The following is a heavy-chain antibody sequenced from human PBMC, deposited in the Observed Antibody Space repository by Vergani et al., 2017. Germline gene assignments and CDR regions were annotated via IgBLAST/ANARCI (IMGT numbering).Heavy chain of an antibody. CDR2: ISWNSGSI. J-gene: IGHJ3*02. CDR3: AKADASLDAFDI. Sequence: EVQLLESGGGLVQPGRSLRLSCAASGFTFDDYAMHWVRQAPGKGLEWVSGISWNSGSIGYADSVKGRFTISRDNAKNSLYLQMNSLRAEDTALYYCAKADASLDAFDIWGQGTMVTVSS. CDR1: GFTFDDYA. V-gene: IGHV3-9*01. D-gene: IGHD2-2*01.